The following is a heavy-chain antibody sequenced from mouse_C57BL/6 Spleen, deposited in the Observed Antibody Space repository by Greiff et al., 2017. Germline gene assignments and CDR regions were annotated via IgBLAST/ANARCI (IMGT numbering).Heavy chain of an antibody. CDR2: IDPETGGT. CDR1: GYTFTDYE. J-gene: IGHJ3*01. V-gene: IGHV1-15*01. Sequence: QVQLKESGAELVRPGASVTLSCKASGYTFTDYEMHWVKQTPVHGLEWIGAIDPETGGTTYNQKFKGKAILTADKSSSTAYMELRSLTSEDSAVYYCTSYYDYDGVFAYWGQGTLVTVSA. D-gene: IGHD2-4*01. CDR3: TSYYDYDGVFAY.